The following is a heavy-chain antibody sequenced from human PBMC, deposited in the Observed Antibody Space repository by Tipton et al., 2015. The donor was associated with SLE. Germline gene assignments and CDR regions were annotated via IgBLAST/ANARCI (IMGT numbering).Heavy chain of an antibody. J-gene: IGHJ5*02. CDR1: GGSFSGYY. D-gene: IGHD3-16*01. CDR3: ARGGGFDP. V-gene: IGHV4-34*01. Sequence: TLSLTCAVYGGSFSGYYWSWIRQPPGKGLEWIGEINHSGSTSYNPSLKSRVTISVDTSKNQFSLKLSPVTAADTAVYYCARGGGFDPWGQGTLVTVSS. CDR2: INHSGST.